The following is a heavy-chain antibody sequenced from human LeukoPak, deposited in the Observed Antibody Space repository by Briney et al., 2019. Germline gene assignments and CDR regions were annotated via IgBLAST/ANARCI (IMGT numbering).Heavy chain of an antibody. CDR1: GGSISSYY. J-gene: IGHJ3*02. CDR2: IYYSGST. V-gene: IGHV4-59*01. D-gene: IGHD3-10*01. CDR3: ARDGFREENAFDI. Sequence: SETLSLTCTVSGGSISSYYWSWTRQPPGKGLEWIGYIYYSGSTNYNPSLKGRVTISVDTSKNQFSLKLSSVTAADTAVYYCARDGFREENAFDIWGQGTMVTVSS.